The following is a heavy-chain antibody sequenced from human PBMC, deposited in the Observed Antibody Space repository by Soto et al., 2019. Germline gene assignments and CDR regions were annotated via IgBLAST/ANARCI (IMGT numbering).Heavy chain of an antibody. CDR2: ISYDGSNK. CDR1: GFTFSSYG. CDR3: AKFFDCSSTSCYFWVDYYYGMDV. V-gene: IGHV3-30*18. J-gene: IGHJ6*02. D-gene: IGHD2-2*01. Sequence: QVQLVESGGGVVQPGRSLRLSCAASGFTFSSYGMHWVRQAPGKGLEWVAVISYDGSNKYYADSVKGRFTISRDNSKNMLYLQMNSLRAEDTAVYYCAKFFDCSSTSCYFWVDYYYGMDVWGQGTTVTVSS.